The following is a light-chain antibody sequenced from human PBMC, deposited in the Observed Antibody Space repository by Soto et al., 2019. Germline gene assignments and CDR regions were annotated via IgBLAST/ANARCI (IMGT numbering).Light chain of an antibody. CDR2: LGS. CDR3: MQALQTPPT. CDR1: QSLLHSNGYNY. V-gene: IGKV2-28*01. Sequence: DTVMTKSPLSLPVTPGEPASISCRSSQSLLHSNGYNYLDWYLQKPGQSPQLLIYLGSNRASGVPDRFSGSGSGTDFTLKISRAEAEDVGVYYCMQALQTPPTFGQGTKVDIK. J-gene: IGKJ1*01.